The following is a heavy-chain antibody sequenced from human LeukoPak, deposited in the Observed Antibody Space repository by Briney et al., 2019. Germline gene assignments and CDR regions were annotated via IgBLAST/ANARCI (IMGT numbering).Heavy chain of an antibody. CDR1: GFTFSSYT. V-gene: IGHV3-21*01. CDR2: ISSSSSYI. J-gene: IGHJ5*02. D-gene: IGHD6-6*01. Sequence: PGGTLRLSCAASGFTFSSYTMNWVRQAPGKGLEWVSSISSSSSYIYYADSVKGRFTISRDNAKNSLYLQMSSLRAEDTPVYYCARGPYSSSSYWFYPWGQGTLVTVS. CDR3: ARGPYSSSSYWFYP.